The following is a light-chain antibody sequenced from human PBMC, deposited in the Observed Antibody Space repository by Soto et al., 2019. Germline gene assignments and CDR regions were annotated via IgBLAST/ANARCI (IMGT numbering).Light chain of an antibody. CDR2: GTS. CDR1: QSVRDN. Sequence: EIVMTQSPATLSVSPGERATLSCRASQSVRDNLAWYQQQPGQPPRLLIYGTSIRATGIPARFSGGASGTELTLTISSLQYEDLAVYYCQQYDSWPLTFGGGTKVEIK. CDR3: QQYDSWPLT. V-gene: IGKV3-15*01. J-gene: IGKJ4*01.